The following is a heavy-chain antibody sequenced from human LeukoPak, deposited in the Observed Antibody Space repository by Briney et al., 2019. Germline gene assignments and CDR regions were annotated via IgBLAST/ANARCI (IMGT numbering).Heavy chain of an antibody. V-gene: IGHV1-69*05. Sequence: GSSVKVSCKASGGTFSSYAISWVRQAPGQGLEWMGGIIPIFGTANYAQKFQGRVTITTDESTSTAYMELSSLRAEDTAVYYCARVHSRYSSSFFQHWGQGTLVTVSS. CDR2: IIPIFGTA. CDR1: GGTFSSYA. CDR3: ARVHSRYSSSFFQH. D-gene: IGHD6-6*01. J-gene: IGHJ1*01.